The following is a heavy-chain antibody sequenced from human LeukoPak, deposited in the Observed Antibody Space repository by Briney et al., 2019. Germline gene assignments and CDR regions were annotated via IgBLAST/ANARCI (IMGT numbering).Heavy chain of an antibody. CDR2: INPSGGST. D-gene: IGHD7-27*01. V-gene: IGHV1-46*03. CDR3: ARVTGDLRFDY. J-gene: IGHJ4*02. CDR1: GYTFTSHY. Sequence: ASVKVSCKASGYTFTSHYMHWVRQAPGQGLEWMGIINPSGGSTSYAQKFQGRVTMTRDTSTSTVYMELSSLRSEDTAVYYCARVTGDLRFDYWGQGTLVTVSS.